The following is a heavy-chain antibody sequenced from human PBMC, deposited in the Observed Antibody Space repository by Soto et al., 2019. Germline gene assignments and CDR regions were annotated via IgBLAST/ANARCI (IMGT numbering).Heavy chain of an antibody. D-gene: IGHD5-12*01. V-gene: IGHV3-7*03. CDR2: IKADGTDK. J-gene: IGHJ6*02. CDR3: VTAVRGYNANGDL. CDR1: GFTFSSYW. Sequence: LRLSCVGSGFTFSSYWMVWVRQTPGKGLEWVATIKADGTDKYYVDSVKGRFTFSRDNAKTSVYLEMNSLRAEDTAVYYCVTAVRGYNANGDLWGQGTTVTVSS.